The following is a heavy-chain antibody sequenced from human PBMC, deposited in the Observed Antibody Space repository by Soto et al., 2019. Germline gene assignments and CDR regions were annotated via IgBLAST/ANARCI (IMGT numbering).Heavy chain of an antibody. CDR1: GGSISSSSYY. J-gene: IGHJ4*02. CDR2: IYYSGST. CDR3: ARRAPGSIAARPHFDY. Sequence: QLQLQESGPGLVKPSETLSLTCTVSGGSISSSSYYWGWIRQPPGKGLEWIGSIYYSGSTYYNPSLKSRVTISVDTSKNQFSLKLSSVTAADTAVYYCARRAPGSIAARPHFDYWGQGTLVTVSS. V-gene: IGHV4-39*01. D-gene: IGHD6-6*01.